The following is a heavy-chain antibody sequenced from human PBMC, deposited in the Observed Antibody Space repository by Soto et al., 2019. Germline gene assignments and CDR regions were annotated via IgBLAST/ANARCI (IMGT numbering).Heavy chain of an antibody. CDR2: VYSSGTT. J-gene: IGHJ6*02. Sequence: LSLTCSVSGGSINSYWWSWIRQPAGKGLEWIGRVYSSGTTDYNPSLNSRATLSVETSKNQFSLKLSSVTAEDTAVYYCARDWIAAAGIYYGMDVWGQGTTVTVSS. V-gene: IGHV4-4*07. CDR3: ARDWIAAAGIYYGMDV. D-gene: IGHD6-13*01. CDR1: GGSINSYW.